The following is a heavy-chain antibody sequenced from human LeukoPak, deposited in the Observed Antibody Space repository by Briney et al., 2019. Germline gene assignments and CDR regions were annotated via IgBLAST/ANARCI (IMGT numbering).Heavy chain of an antibody. V-gene: IGHV3-23*01. CDR2: VSGSGGST. D-gene: IGHD2-2*01. Sequence: GGSLRLSCAASGFTFNNYAMSWVRQAPGKGLEWVSAVSGSGGSTYYADSVKGRFTISRDNSKNTLYLQMNSLRAEDTAVYYCSKDRGDCSSTSCYFNWFDPWGQGTLVTVSS. J-gene: IGHJ5*02. CDR3: SKDRGDCSSTSCYFNWFDP. CDR1: GFTFNNYA.